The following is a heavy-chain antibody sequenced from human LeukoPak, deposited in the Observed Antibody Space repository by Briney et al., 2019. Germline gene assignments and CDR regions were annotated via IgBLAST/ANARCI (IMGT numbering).Heavy chain of an antibody. CDR3: AKGGRGSWLSKFDY. CDR2: ISGSGGST. J-gene: IGHJ4*02. V-gene: IGHV3-23*01. Sequence: HPWGSLRLSCAASGFTFSSYAMSWVRQAPGKGLKWVSAISGSGGSTYYADSVKGRFTISRDNSKNTLYLQMNSLRAEDTAVYYCAKGGRGSWLSKFDYWGQGTLVTVSS. D-gene: IGHD6-13*01. CDR1: GFTFSSYA.